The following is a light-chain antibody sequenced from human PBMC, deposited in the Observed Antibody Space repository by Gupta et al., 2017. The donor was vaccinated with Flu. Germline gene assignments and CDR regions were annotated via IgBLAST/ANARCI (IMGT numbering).Light chain of an antibody. CDR2: EVT. V-gene: IGLV2-8*01. CDR3: SSYAGNNKGV. Sequence: QSALTQPPSASGPPRPSVTISCTGSSSDVGGYNSVSWFQQHPGRAPKLMIYEVTKRPSGVPDRFSGSKSGNTASLTVSGLQTEDEADYYCSSYAGNNKGVFGGGTKLTVL. J-gene: IGLJ3*02. CDR1: SSDVGGYNS.